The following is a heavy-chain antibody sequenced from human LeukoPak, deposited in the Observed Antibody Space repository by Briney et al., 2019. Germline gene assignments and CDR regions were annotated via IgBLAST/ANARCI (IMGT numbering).Heavy chain of an antibody. CDR3: ARRPTMIYGDYETDDAFDI. Sequence: HGESLKISCKGSGYSFTSYWIGWVRQMPGKGLEWMGIIYPGDSDTRYSPSFQGQVTISADKSISTAYLQWSSLKAPDTAMYYCARRPTMIYGDYETDDAFDIWGQGTMVTVSS. CDR1: GYSFTSYW. V-gene: IGHV5-51*01. CDR2: IYPGDSDT. J-gene: IGHJ3*02. D-gene: IGHD4-17*01.